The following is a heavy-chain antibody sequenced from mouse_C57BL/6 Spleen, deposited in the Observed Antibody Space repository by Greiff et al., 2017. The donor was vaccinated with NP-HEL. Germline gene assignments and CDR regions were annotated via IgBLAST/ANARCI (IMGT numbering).Heavy chain of an antibody. Sequence: QVQLQQPGAELVKPGASVKLSCKASGYTFTSYWMHWVKQRPGQGLEWIGMIHPNSGSTNYNEKFKSKATLTVDKSSSTAYMQLSSLTSEDSAVYYCARAMDTTVVANYAMDYWGQGTSVTVSS. CDR2: IHPNSGST. J-gene: IGHJ4*01. V-gene: IGHV1-64*01. CDR3: ARAMDTTVVANYAMDY. D-gene: IGHD1-1*01. CDR1: GYTFTSYW.